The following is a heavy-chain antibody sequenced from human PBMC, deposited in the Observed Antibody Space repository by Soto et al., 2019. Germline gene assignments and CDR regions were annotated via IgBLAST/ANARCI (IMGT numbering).Heavy chain of an antibody. Sequence: ASVKVSCKASGYTFTSYAMHWARQAPGQRLEWMGWINAGNGNTKYSQKFQGRVTITRDTSASTAYMELSSLRSEDTAVYYCARLGSSGWPNDAFDIWGQGTMVTVSS. V-gene: IGHV1-3*01. CDR1: GYTFTSYA. J-gene: IGHJ3*02. D-gene: IGHD6-19*01. CDR3: ARLGSSGWPNDAFDI. CDR2: INAGNGNT.